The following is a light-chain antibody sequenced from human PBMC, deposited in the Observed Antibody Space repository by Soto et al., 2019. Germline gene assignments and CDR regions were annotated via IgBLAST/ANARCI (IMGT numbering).Light chain of an antibody. V-gene: IGKV1-12*01. J-gene: IGKJ5*01. CDR2: GAS. Sequence: THSPATMSVSPGERATLSCMASQSVSSYLAWYQQKPGKAPKLLIYGASSLQSGVPSRFSGSGSGTDFTLTISSLQPEDFATYYCQQANSLPITFGQGTRLEIK. CDR3: QQANSLPIT. CDR1: QSVSSY.